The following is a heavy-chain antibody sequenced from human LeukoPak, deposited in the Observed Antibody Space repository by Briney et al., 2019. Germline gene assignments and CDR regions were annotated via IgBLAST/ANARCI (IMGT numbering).Heavy chain of an antibody. D-gene: IGHD6-13*01. CDR2: INHSGST. J-gene: IGHJ4*02. CDR3: ARTARIAAAGRPFDY. V-gene: IGHV4-39*07. Sequence: PSETLSLTCTVSGGSISSSSYYWGWIRQPPGKGLEWTGEINHSGSTNYNPSLKSRVTISVDTSKNQFSLKLSSVTAADTAVYYCARTARIAAAGRPFDYWGQGTLVTVSS. CDR1: GGSISSSSYY.